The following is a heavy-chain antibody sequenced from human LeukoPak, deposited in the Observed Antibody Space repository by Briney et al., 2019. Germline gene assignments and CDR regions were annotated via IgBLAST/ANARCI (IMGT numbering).Heavy chain of an antibody. Sequence: SVKVSCKASGGTFSSYAISWVRQAPGQGLEWMGGIIPIFGTANYTQKFQGRVTITADESTSTAYMELSSLRSEDTAVYYCAVSKVEMATSYYFDYWGQGTLVTISS. CDR1: GGTFSSYA. J-gene: IGHJ4*02. D-gene: IGHD5-24*01. V-gene: IGHV1-69*01. CDR3: AVSKVEMATSYYFDY. CDR2: IIPIFGTA.